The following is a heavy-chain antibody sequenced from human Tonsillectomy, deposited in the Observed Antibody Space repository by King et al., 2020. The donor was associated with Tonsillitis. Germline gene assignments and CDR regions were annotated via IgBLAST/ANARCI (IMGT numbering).Heavy chain of an antibody. Sequence: QLQESGPGLVKPSETLSLTCTVSGGSISSYYWSWIRQPAGKGLEWVGRIYTSGSTNYNPSLKSRVTMSVVTSKNQFSLKLSYVTAADTAVYYCAREWDYGSGSASLDYWGQGTLVTVSS. J-gene: IGHJ4*02. CDR2: IYTSGST. D-gene: IGHD3-10*01. CDR3: AREWDYGSGSASLDY. V-gene: IGHV4-4*07. CDR1: GGSISSYY.